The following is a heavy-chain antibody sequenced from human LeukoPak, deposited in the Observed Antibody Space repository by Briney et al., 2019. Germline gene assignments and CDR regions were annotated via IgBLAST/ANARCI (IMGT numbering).Heavy chain of an antibody. Sequence: PSETLSLTCTVSGGSISSGSYYWSWIRQPAGKGLEWIGRIYTSGSTNYNPSLKSRVTISVDTSKNQFSLKLSSVTAADTAVYYCARGDGYNFRDYYYYYYMDVWGKGTTVTISS. CDR2: IYTSGST. CDR3: ARGDGYNFRDYYYYYYMDV. J-gene: IGHJ6*03. V-gene: IGHV4-61*02. CDR1: GGSISSGSYY. D-gene: IGHD5-24*01.